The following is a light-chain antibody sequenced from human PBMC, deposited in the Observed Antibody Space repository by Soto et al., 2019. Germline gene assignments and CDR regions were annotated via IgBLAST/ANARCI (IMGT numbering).Light chain of an antibody. V-gene: IGLV1-47*01. CDR2: RNN. Sequence: QSVLTQPPSASGTPGQRVTISCSGSSSNIGSNYVYWYQQLPGTAPKLLIYRNNQRPSGVPDRFSGSKSGTSASLAISGLRSEYEADYYCAAWDDSLSAHVVFGGGTQLTV. J-gene: IGLJ2*01. CDR1: SSNIGSNY. CDR3: AAWDDSLSAHVV.